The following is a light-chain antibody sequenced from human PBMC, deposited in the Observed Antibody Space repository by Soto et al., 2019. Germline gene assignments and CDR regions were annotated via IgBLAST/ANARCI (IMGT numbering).Light chain of an antibody. CDR3: CSYAGRYTLVV. V-gene: IGLV2-11*01. CDR2: DVS. CDR1: SSDVGGYDY. J-gene: IGLJ2*01. Sequence: QSALTQPRSVSGSPGQSVTISCTGTSSDVGGYDYVSWYQQHPGKAPKLMIYDVSKRPSGVPDRFSGSKSGNTASLTISGLQTEDEGDYYCCSYAGRYTLVVFGGGTKLTVL.